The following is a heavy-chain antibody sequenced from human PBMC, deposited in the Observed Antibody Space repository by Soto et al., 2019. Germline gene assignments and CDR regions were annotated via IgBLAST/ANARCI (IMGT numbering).Heavy chain of an antibody. J-gene: IGHJ3*02. CDR3: ARHSNDRDLGAFDI. D-gene: IGHD3-22*01. CDR1: GYSFAGYW. CDR2: IDPSDSQT. V-gene: IGHV5-10-1*04. Sequence: PGESLKISCNGSGYSFAGYWITWVRQKPGKGLEWMGRIDPSDSQTYYSPSFQGQVTISADKSISTAYLQWSSLKASDTAMYYCARHSNDRDLGAFDIWGQGTMVTVSS.